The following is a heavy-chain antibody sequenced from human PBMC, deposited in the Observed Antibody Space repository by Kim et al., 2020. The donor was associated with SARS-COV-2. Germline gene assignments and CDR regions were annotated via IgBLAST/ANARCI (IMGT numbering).Heavy chain of an antibody. Sequence: ASVKVSCKASGYTFTSYAMHWVRQAPGQRLEWMGWINAGNGNTKYSQKFQGRVTITRDTSASTAYMELSSLRSEDTAVYYCARESLVVRGVNDYWGQGTLVTVSS. V-gene: IGHV1-3*01. CDR2: INAGNGNT. CDR1: GYTFTSYA. J-gene: IGHJ4*02. CDR3: ARESLVVRGVNDY. D-gene: IGHD3-10*01.